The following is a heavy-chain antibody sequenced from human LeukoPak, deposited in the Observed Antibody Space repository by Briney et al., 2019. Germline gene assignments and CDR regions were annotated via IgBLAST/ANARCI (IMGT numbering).Heavy chain of an antibody. D-gene: IGHD6-6*01. V-gene: IGHV3-7*01. Sequence: GGSLRLSCAASGFTFSSYWMSWVRQAPGKGLEWVANIKPDGTEKYYVDSLKGRFTTSRDNAKNSLYLQMNSLRVEDTAVYYCARGGNSSWDYWGQGALVTVSS. CDR3: ARGGNSSWDY. CDR2: IKPDGTEK. J-gene: IGHJ4*02. CDR1: GFTFSSYW.